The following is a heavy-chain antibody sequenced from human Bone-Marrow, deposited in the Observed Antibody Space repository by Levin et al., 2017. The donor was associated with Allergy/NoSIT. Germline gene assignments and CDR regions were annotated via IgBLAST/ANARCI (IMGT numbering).Heavy chain of an antibody. J-gene: IGHJ6*02. CDR2: IYPGDSDT. CDR1: GYSFTSYW. Sequence: AGGSLRLSCKGSGYSFTSYWIGWVRQMPGKGLEWMGIIYPGDSDTRYSPSFQGQVTISADKSISTAYLQWSSLKASDTAMYYCARASNRIAAAGYYYYGMDVWGQGTTVTVSS. D-gene: IGHD6-13*01. V-gene: IGHV5-51*01. CDR3: ARASNRIAAAGYYYYGMDV.